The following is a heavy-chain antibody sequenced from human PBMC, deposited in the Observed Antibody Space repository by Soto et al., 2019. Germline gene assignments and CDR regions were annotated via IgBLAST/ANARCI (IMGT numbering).Heavy chain of an antibody. CDR1: GFTFITSA. Sequence: PWGSLRLSCTASGFTFITSAMSWFRQSPGRGLEWVSGISGSGAGTYYADSVKGRFTISRDNSKNTLYLQMSGLRAEDAAVYYCAKGPTVFGAVISFDYYYGMYVWGQGTPVTVSS. V-gene: IGHV3-23*01. J-gene: IGHJ6*02. CDR3: AKGPTVFGAVISFDYYYGMYV. D-gene: IGHD3-3*01. CDR2: ISGSGAGT.